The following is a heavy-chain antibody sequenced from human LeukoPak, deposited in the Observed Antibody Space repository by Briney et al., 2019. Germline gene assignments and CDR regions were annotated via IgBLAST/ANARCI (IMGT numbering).Heavy chain of an antibody. Sequence: PSETLSLTCAVYGGSFSGYYWSWIRQPPGKGLEWIGYIYYSGSTNYNPSLKSRVTISVDTSKSQFYLKLSSVTAADTAVYYCARQLPGITVAGLDCWGQGTLVTVSS. V-gene: IGHV4-59*08. CDR2: IYYSGST. CDR1: GGSFSGYY. CDR3: ARQLPGITVAGLDC. J-gene: IGHJ4*02. D-gene: IGHD6-19*01.